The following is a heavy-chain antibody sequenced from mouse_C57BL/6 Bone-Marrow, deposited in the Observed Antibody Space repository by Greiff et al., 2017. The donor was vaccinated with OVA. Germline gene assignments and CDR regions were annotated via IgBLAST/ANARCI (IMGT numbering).Heavy chain of an antibody. Sequence: VQLQESGPELVKPGASVKISCKASGYAFSSSWMYWVKQRPGKGLEWIGRIYPGDGDTNYNGKFKGKATLTADKSSSTAYMQLSSLTSEDSAVYFCARYDYDYDVGDYWGQGTTLTVSS. V-gene: IGHV1-82*01. CDR3: ARYDYDYDVGDY. J-gene: IGHJ2*01. D-gene: IGHD2-4*01. CDR1: GYAFSSSW. CDR2: IYPGDGDT.